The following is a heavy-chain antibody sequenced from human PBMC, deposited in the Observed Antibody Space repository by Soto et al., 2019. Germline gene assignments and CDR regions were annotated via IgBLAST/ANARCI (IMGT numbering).Heavy chain of an antibody. CDR3: ARGVQLWSQSAYHFDY. V-gene: IGHV4-34*01. CDR2: INHSGST. J-gene: IGHJ4*02. D-gene: IGHD5-18*01. CDR1: GGSFSGYY. Sequence: SETLSLTCAVYGGSFSGYYWSWIRQPPGKGLEWIGEINHSGSTNYNPSLKSRVTISVDTSKNQFSLKLSSVTAADTAVYYCARGVQLWSQSAYHFDYWGQGTLVTVSS.